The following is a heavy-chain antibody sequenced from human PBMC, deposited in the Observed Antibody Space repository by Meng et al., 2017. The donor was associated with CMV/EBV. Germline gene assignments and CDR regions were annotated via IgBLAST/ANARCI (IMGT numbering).Heavy chain of an antibody. CDR1: GGSISSYY. D-gene: IGHD3-22*01. V-gene: IGHV4-59*01. Sequence: ESLSLTCTVSGGSISSYYWSWIRQPPGKGLEWIGYIYYSGSTNYNPSLKSRVTISVDTSKNQFSLKLSSVTAADTAVYYCARTNYYDSSGYSGGYYYYGMDVWGQGTTVTVSS. J-gene: IGHJ6*02. CDR3: ARTNYYDSSGYSGGYYYYGMDV. CDR2: IYYSGST.